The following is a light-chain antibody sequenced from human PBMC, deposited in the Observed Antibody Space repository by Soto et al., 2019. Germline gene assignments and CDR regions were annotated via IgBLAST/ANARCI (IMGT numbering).Light chain of an antibody. J-gene: IGKJ4*01. CDR2: DAS. CDR1: QGIRTY. V-gene: IGKV1-39*01. Sequence: DIQMTQSPSSLSASVGDRVTINCRASQGIRTYLNWYQQKPGKAPNLLIYDASRLQSGVPSRFSGSGSGTDFTRTISSVHREDFATYYCQHSYTTPLTFGGGTKVEIK. CDR3: QHSYTTPLT.